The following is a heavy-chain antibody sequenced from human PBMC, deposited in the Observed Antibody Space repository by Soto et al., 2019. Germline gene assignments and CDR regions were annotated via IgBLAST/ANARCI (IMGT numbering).Heavy chain of an antibody. V-gene: IGHV3-33*01. Sequence: LRLSCAASGFTFSSYGMHWVRQAPGKGLEWVAFIWHDGGNKFYADSVKGRFIISRDNAKNSLYLQMNNLAVEDTAVYFCARVITKFCANGKCHFWFDPWGQGTRVTVSS. CDR1: GFTFSSYG. CDR3: ARVITKFCANGKCHFWFDP. J-gene: IGHJ5*02. D-gene: IGHD1-20*01. CDR2: IWHDGGNK.